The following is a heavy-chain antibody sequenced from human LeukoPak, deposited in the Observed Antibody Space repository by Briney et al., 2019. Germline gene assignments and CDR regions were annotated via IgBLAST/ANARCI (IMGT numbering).Heavy chain of an antibody. V-gene: IGHV3-30*18. J-gene: IGHJ4*02. D-gene: IGHD5-24*01. CDR1: GFTFSSYG. CDR2: ISYDGSNK. Sequence: GGSLRLSCAASGFTFSSYGMHWVRQAPGKGLEWVAVISYDGSNKYYADSVKGRFTISRDNSKNPLYLQMNSLRAEDTAVYYCAKSRGRWLQSHVFDYWGQGTLVTVSS. CDR3: AKSRGRWLQSHVFDY.